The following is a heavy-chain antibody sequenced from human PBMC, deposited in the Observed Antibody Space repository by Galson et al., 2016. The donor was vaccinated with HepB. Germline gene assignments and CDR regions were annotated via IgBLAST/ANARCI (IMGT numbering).Heavy chain of an antibody. D-gene: IGHD3-10*01. J-gene: IGHJ4*02. Sequence: SLRLSCATSGFTFSDYWMSWVRQAPGKGLEWVANIKGDGSEKNYAESVKGRFDIPTDNARKSLSLQMNSLGVEDTALYYCAASSGWTLEHWGQGSLVTVST. CDR3: AASSGWTLEH. CDR1: GFTFSDYW. V-gene: IGHV3-7*03. CDR2: IKGDGSEK.